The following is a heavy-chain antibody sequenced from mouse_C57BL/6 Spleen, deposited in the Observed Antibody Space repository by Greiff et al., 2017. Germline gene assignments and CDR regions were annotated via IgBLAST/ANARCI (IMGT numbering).Heavy chain of an antibody. CDR3: ARDQGITTVGYYFDY. V-gene: IGHV3-6*01. J-gene: IGHJ2*01. CDR1: GYSITSGYY. Sequence: EVKLMESGPGLVKPSQSLSLTCSVPGYSITSGYYWNWIRQFPGNKLEWMGYISYDGSNNYNPSLKNRISITRDTSKNQFFLKLNSVTTEDTATYYCARDQGITTVGYYFDYWGQGTTLTVSS. D-gene: IGHD1-1*01. CDR2: ISYDGSN.